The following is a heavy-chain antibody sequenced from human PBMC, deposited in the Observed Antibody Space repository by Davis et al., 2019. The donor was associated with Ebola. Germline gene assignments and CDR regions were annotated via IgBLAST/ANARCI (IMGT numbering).Heavy chain of an antibody. CDR1: GGTFSSYS. J-gene: IGHJ4*02. V-gene: IGHV1-69*04. Sequence: SVKVSCKASGGTFSSYSVSWVRQAPGQGLEWMGRIIPILGIANYAQKFQGRVTITADKSTSTAYMELSSLRSEDTAVYYCARDLAVAGNDYWGQGTLVTVSS. CDR2: IIPILGIA. CDR3: ARDLAVAGNDY. D-gene: IGHD6-19*01.